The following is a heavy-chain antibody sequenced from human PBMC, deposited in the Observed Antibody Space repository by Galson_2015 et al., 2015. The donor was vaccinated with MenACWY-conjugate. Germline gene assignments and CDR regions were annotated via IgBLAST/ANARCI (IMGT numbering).Heavy chain of an antibody. J-gene: IGHJ4*02. CDR1: GYTFTNYY. Sequence: SVKVSCKASGYTFTNYYIHWVRQAPGQGLEWVGVIDPLRGTVKFPQTFQGRVTMTRDMSTSTVFMELRSLTSDDTAVYYCARWGPSSYLLEYWGQGTLVTVSS. D-gene: IGHD6-6*01. CDR3: ARWGPSSYLLEY. CDR2: IDPLRGTV. V-gene: IGHV1-46*01.